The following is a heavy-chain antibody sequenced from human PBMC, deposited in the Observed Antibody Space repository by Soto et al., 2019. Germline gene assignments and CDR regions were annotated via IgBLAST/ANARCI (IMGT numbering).Heavy chain of an antibody. CDR3: AKDRIVSGTDDY. D-gene: IGHD1-26*01. J-gene: IGHJ4*02. Sequence: PGGSLRLSCAASGFTFSDYAMTWVRQAPGKGLEWVSSITGSGSSTYYADSVKGRFAISRDNSKNTLDLQMSSLRAEDTAVYYCAKDRIVSGTDDYWGQGTPVTVSS. V-gene: IGHV3-23*01. CDR2: ITGSGSST. CDR1: GFTFSDYA.